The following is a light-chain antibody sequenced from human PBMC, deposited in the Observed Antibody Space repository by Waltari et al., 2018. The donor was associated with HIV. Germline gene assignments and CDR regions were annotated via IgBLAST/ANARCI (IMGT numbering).Light chain of an antibody. V-gene: IGKV1-39*01. J-gene: IGKJ1*01. Sequence: DIQMTQSPSSLSASVGDRVTITCRASQSIRSDLNWYQQKPGKAPKLLIYAASSLQSGVPSRFSGSGSGTDFTLTISSLQPEDFATYYCQQSYSTPKTFGQGPRWKSN. CDR2: AAS. CDR1: QSIRSD. CDR3: QQSYSTPKT.